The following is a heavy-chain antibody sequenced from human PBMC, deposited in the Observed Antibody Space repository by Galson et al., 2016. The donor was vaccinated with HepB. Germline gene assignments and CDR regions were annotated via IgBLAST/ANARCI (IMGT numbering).Heavy chain of an antibody. J-gene: IGHJ4*02. D-gene: IGHD6-13*01. Sequence: SLRLSCAASGFVFSNFGLSWVRQAPGKGLEWVASISTRRTTYYSDSVQGQFTISRDNSKNTLNLQMSSLRAEDTAVYYCARVRSSWYYFDYWGQGTLVTVSS. V-gene: IGHV3-23*01. CDR1: GFVFSNFG. CDR2: ISTRRTT. CDR3: ARVRSSWYYFDY.